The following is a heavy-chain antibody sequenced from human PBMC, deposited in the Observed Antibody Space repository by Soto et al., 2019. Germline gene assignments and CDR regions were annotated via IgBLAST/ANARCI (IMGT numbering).Heavy chain of an antibody. CDR1: GGSFSGYY. D-gene: IGHD5-12*01. J-gene: IGHJ4*02. V-gene: IGHV4-34*01. CDR2: INHSGST. CDR3: ARGVATVVTSYFDY. Sequence: QVQLQQWGAGLLKPSETLSLTCAVYGGSFSGYYWSWIRQPPGKGLEWIGEINHSGSTNYNPSLKSRVTISVDTSKNQFFLKLSSVTAADTAVYYCARGVATVVTSYFDYWGQGTLVTVSS.